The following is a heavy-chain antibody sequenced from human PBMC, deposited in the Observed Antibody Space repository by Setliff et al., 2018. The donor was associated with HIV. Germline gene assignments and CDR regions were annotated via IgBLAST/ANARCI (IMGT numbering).Heavy chain of an antibody. J-gene: IGHJ3*01. CDR1: GGSISSGTYY. CDR2: IYHSGST. V-gene: IGHV4-39*07. D-gene: IGHD3-3*01. CDR3: ARGDNFWSGYNF. Sequence: SETLSLTCTVSGGSISSGTYYWSWIRQPAGKGLEWIGSIYHSGSTYNNPSPKSRVTISVDTSKNQFSLKLTSVTAADTAVYYCARGDNFWSGYNFWGQGTMVTVSS.